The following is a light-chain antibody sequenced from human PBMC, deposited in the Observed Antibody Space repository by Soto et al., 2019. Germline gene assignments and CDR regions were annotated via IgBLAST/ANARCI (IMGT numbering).Light chain of an antibody. CDR3: QSYDSSLRGYV. J-gene: IGLJ1*01. V-gene: IGLV2-14*01. Sequence: QSVLTQPASVSGSPGQSITISCTGTSSDVGGYHYVSWYQHHPDKAPKLIIYGVTNRPSRVSNRFSGSKSGNTASLTISGLQAEDEADYYCQSYDSSLRGYVFATGTKVTVL. CDR1: SSDVGGYHY. CDR2: GVT.